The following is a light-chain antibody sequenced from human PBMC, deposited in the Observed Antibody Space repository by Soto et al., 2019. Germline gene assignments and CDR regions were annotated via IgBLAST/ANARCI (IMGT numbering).Light chain of an antibody. Sequence: QSALAQPRSVSGSPGQSVTISCTGTSSDVGAYIYVSWYQQHPAKGPKLIIYDVNKRPSGVPDRFSGSKSGNTASLTISGLLAEDEADYYCCSYAGSYTFVLFGGGTKLTVL. CDR2: DVN. CDR1: SSDVGAYIY. V-gene: IGLV2-11*01. CDR3: CSYAGSYTFVL. J-gene: IGLJ2*01.